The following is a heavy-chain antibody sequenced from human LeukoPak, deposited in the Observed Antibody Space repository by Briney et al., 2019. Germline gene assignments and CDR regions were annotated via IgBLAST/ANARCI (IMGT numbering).Heavy chain of an antibody. CDR1: GFTFSSHA. CDR3: ATRAGVAVGGTVADY. J-gene: IGHJ4*02. V-gene: IGHV3-23*01. D-gene: IGHD6-19*01. Sequence: GGSLRLSCTTSGFTFSSHAMTWVRQAPGKGLEWVSSITGTGGGTYYAESVKGRFTISRDNSKNTLYLRMNSLRADDTAIYYCATRAGVAVGGTVADYWGQGTLVTVSS. CDR2: ITGTGGGT.